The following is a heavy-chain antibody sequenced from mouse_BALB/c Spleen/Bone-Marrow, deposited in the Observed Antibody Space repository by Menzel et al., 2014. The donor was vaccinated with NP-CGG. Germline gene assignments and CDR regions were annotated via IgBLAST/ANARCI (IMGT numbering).Heavy chain of an antibody. J-gene: IGHJ1*01. CDR2: INPYNDGT. CDR1: GYTFTSYV. Sequence: EVKLMESGPELVKPGASVKMSCKAFGYTFTSYVMHWVKQKPGQGLEWIGYINPYNDGTKYNEKFKGKATLTSDKSSSTAYMELSSLTSEDSAVYYCARKDYGNYGWYFDVWGRRDHGHRLL. CDR3: ARKDYGNYGWYFDV. V-gene: IGHV1-14*01. D-gene: IGHD2-1*01.